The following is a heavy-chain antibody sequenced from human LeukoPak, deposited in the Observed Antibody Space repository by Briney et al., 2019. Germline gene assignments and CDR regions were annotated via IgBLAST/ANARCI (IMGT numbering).Heavy chain of an antibody. Sequence: QPGGSLRLSCAASGFPFTTYAMNWVRQAPGKGLEWVSAIRASDYSTYYADSVKGRFTISRDNSKNTLYLQMNSLRAEDTAVYYCATPPYNYGLVLDYWGQGTLVTVSS. D-gene: IGHD5-18*01. CDR1: GFPFTTYA. CDR2: IRASDYST. CDR3: ATPPYNYGLVLDY. V-gene: IGHV3-23*01. J-gene: IGHJ4*02.